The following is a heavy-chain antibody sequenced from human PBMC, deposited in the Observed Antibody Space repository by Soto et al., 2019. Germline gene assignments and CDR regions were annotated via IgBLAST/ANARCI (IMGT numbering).Heavy chain of an antibody. Sequence: PGGSLRLSCAASGFTFSSYSMNWVRQAPGKGLEWVSSISSSSSYIYYADSVKGRFTISRDNAKNSLYLQMNSLRAEDTAVYYCARVGSKDSSGSGAFDIWGQGTMVTVSS. V-gene: IGHV3-21*01. CDR2: ISSSSSYI. CDR1: GFTFSSYS. J-gene: IGHJ3*02. D-gene: IGHD3-22*01. CDR3: ARVGSKDSSGSGAFDI.